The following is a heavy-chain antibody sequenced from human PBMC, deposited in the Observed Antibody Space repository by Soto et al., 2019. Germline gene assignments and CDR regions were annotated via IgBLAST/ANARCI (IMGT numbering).Heavy chain of an antibody. CDR3: ARFPDRYYYGSGSSRNWFDP. CDR2: IYYSGST. CDR1: GGSISSGDYY. V-gene: IGHV4-30-4*01. D-gene: IGHD3-10*01. J-gene: IGHJ5*02. Sequence: PSETLSLTCTVSGGSISSGDYYWSWIRQPPGKGLEWIGYIYYSGSTYYNPSLKSRVTISVDTSKNQFSLKLSSVTAADTAVYYCARFPDRYYYGSGSSRNWFDPWGQGTLVTVSS.